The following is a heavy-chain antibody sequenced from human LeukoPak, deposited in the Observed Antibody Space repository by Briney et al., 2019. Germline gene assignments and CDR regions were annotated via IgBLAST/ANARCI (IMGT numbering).Heavy chain of an antibody. CDR2: ISYDGSNK. CDR3: ARDLFGGGEP. J-gene: IGHJ5*02. CDR1: GFTFSSYA. Sequence: GGSLRLSCAASGFTFSSYAMHWVRQAPGKGLEWVAVISYDGSNKYYADSVKGRFTISRDNSKNTLYLQMNSLRAEDTAVYYCARDLFGGGEPWSQGTLVTVSS. V-gene: IGHV3-30*04. D-gene: IGHD3-16*01.